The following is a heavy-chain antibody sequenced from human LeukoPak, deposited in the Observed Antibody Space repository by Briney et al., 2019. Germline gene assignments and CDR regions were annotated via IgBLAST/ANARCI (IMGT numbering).Heavy chain of an antibody. V-gene: IGHV1-69*13. CDR1: GGTFSSYA. CDR3: ARGTGTTHRNWFDP. Sequence: GASVKDSCKASGGTFSSYAISWVRQAPGQGLEWMGGIIPIFGTANYAQKFQGRVTITADESTSTAYMELSSLRSEDTAVYYCARGTGTTHRNWFDPWGQGTLVTVSS. J-gene: IGHJ5*02. CDR2: IIPIFGTA. D-gene: IGHD1-7*01.